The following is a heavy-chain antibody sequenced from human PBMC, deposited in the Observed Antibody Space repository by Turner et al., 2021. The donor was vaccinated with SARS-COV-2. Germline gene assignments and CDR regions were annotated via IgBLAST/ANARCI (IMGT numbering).Heavy chain of an antibody. J-gene: IGHJ4*02. CDR2: IIPILGIA. D-gene: IGHD3-22*01. CDR1: GGTFSSYA. CDR3: ARAKFYYYDSSGYQYYFDY. V-gene: IGHV1-69*04. Sequence: QVQLVQSGAEVKKPGSSVKVSCKASGGTFSSYAINWVRQAPGQGLEWMGRIIPILGIANYAQKFQGRVTITADKSMSTAYMELSSLRSEDTAVYYCARAKFYYYDSSGYQYYFDYWGQGTLVTVSS.